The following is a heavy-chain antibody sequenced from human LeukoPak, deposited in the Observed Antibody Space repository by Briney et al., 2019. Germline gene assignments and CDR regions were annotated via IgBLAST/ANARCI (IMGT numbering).Heavy chain of an antibody. J-gene: IGHJ4*02. CDR1: GGSISSYY. CDR3: AGAVAGNFDY. CDR2: IYYSGST. Sequence: SETLSLTCTVSGGSISSYYWSWIQQPPGKGLEWIGYIYYSGSTNYNPSLKSRVTISVDTSKNQFSLKLSSVTAADTAVYYCAGAVAGNFDYWGQGTLVTVSS. D-gene: IGHD6-19*01. V-gene: IGHV4-59*01.